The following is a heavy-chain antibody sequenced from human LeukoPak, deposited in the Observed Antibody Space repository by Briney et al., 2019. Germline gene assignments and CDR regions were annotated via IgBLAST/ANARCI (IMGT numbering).Heavy chain of an antibody. Sequence: GGSLRLSCAASGFTFSSYAMSWVRQAPGKGLEWVSAISGSGGSTYYADSVKGRFTISRDNSKNTLYLQMNSLRAEDTAVYYCASRPSPGIAAAGTIHYYYYGMDVWGQGTTVTVSS. CDR2: ISGSGGST. D-gene: IGHD6-13*01. V-gene: IGHV3-23*01. J-gene: IGHJ6*02. CDR3: ASRPSPGIAAAGTIHYYYYGMDV. CDR1: GFTFSSYA.